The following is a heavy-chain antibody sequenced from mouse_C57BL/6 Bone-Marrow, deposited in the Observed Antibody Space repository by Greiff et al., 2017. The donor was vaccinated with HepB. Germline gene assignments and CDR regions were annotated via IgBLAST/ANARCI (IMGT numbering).Heavy chain of an antibody. V-gene: IGHV1-55*01. D-gene: IGHD1-1*01. Sequence: QVQLQQPGAELVKPGASVKMSCKASGYTFTSYWITWVKQRPGQGLEWIGDIYPGSGSTNYNEKFKSKATLTVDTSSSTAYMQLSSLTSEDSAVYYCARAHGSSYYYAMDYWGQGPSVTVSS. CDR1: GYTFTSYW. CDR3: ARAHGSSYYYAMDY. J-gene: IGHJ4*01. CDR2: IYPGSGST.